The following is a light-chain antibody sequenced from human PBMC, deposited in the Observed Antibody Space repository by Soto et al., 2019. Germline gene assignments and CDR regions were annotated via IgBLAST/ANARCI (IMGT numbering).Light chain of an antibody. CDR2: ATS. J-gene: IGKJ4*01. V-gene: IGKV3-11*01. Sequence: EIVLTQSPGTLSLSPGERATLSCRASQSVSGNLAWYQQKPGQAPRLLIFATSTRATGIPARFSGSGSGTEFTLTISSLEPEDFAVYYCQQRSNWPLTFGGGTKVDIK. CDR3: QQRSNWPLT. CDR1: QSVSGN.